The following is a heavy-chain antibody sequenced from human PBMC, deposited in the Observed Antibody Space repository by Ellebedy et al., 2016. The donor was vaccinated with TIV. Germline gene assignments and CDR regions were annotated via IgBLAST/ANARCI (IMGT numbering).Heavy chain of an antibody. V-gene: IGHV4-34*01. J-gene: IGHJ4*02. CDR1: GGAFSGYS. Sequence: MPSETLSLTCAVTGGAFSGYSWTWFRQPPGKGLEWIAEMNHSGNKNNINPSLKSRVTISADRSKSEFSLSLTSVTAADTAVYYCATLGIYSGFGLDYWGQGTLVTVSS. D-gene: IGHD5-12*01. CDR3: ATLGIYSGFGLDY. CDR2: MNHSGNKN.